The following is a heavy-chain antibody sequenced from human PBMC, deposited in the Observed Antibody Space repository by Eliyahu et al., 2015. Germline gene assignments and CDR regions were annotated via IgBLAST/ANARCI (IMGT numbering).Heavy chain of an antibody. J-gene: IGHJ6*03. CDR2: ISAYNGNT. CDR1: GYTFTXXG. Sequence: QVQLVQSGAEVKKPGASXKVXCKASGYTFTXXGXXWXRQAPGQGLEWMXWISAYNGNTNYAQKLQGRVTMTTDTSTSTAYMELRSLRSDDTAVYYCARKITGTTFHYYYYYMDVWGKGTTVTVSS. CDR3: ARKITGTTFHYYYYYMDV. D-gene: IGHD1-7*01. V-gene: IGHV1-18*01.